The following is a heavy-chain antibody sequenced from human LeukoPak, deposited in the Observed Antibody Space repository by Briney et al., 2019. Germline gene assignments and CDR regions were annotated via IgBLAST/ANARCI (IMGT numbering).Heavy chain of an antibody. Sequence: ASVKVSCKASGYTFTGYYMHWVRQAPGQGLEWMGWINPNSGGTNYAQKFQGWVTMTRDTSISTAYMELSRLRSDDTAVYYCARAKVGATLFPFDYWGQGTLVTVSS. CDR3: ARAKVGATLFPFDY. D-gene: IGHD1-26*01. CDR1: GYTFTGYY. CDR2: INPNSGGT. V-gene: IGHV1-2*04. J-gene: IGHJ4*02.